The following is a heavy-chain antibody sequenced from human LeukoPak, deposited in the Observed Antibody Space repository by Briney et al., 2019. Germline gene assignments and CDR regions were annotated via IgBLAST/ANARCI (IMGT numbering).Heavy chain of an antibody. CDR2: IIPIFGSS. CDR3: ARVTHTELSTWFDP. Sequence: ASVKVSCKASGGAFSSYAISWVRQAPGQGLEWMGGIIPIFGSSNYAQKFQGRVTITADESTTTAYMELSSLRSEDTAVYYCARVTHTELSTWFDPWGQGTLVTVSS. J-gene: IGHJ5*02. D-gene: IGHD5-18*01. CDR1: GGAFSSYA. V-gene: IGHV1-69*13.